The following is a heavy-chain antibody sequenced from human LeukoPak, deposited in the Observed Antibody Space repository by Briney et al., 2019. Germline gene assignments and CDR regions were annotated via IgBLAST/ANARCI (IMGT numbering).Heavy chain of an antibody. V-gene: IGHV3-48*04. D-gene: IGHD2-2*01. CDR2: ISSSGSTI. Sequence: GGSLRLSCAASGFTFSRYSMNWVRQAPGKGLEWVSSISSSGSTIYYADSVKGRFTISRDNAKNSLYLQMNSLRAEDTAVYYCARVGDQLLFYYMEVWGKGTTVTVSS. CDR3: ARVGDQLLFYYMEV. CDR1: GFTFSRYS. J-gene: IGHJ6*03.